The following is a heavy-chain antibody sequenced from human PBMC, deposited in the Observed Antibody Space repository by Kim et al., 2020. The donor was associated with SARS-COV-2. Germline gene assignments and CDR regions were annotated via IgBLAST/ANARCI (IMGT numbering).Heavy chain of an antibody. CDR3: AXVGGXXXPLXXXDX. J-gene: IGHJ3*02. CDR2: XYYSATT. V-gene: IGHV4-59*01. Sequence: SETLSLTCSVSGGSITDYYWTWIRQPPGKGLEWIGYXYYSATTNYNPSLKSRVTISVDXXKNQXSLKLTSVTAXDTAXXYCAXVGGXXXPLXXXDXXXQG. CDR1: GGSITDYY. D-gene: IGHD3-16*01.